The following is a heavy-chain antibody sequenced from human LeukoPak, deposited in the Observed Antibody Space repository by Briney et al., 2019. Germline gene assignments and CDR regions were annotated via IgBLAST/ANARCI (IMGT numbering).Heavy chain of an antibody. CDR1: GGSISSYY. V-gene: IGHV4-59*05. D-gene: IGHD3-22*01. J-gene: IGHJ4*02. CDR3: ARHRTIYYDSSGYWV. CDR2: IYSSGST. Sequence: PSETLSLTCTVSGGSISSYYWSWIRQPAGKGLEWIGRIYSSGSTYYNPSLKSRVTISVDTSKNQFSLKLSSATAADTAVYYCARHRTIYYDSSGYWVWGQGTLVTVSS.